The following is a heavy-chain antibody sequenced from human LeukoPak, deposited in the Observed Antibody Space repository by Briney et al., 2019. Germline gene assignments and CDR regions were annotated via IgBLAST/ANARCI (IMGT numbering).Heavy chain of an antibody. J-gene: IGHJ4*02. CDR2: ISAYNGNT. Sequence: ASVKVSCKASGYTSTSYGISWVRQAPGQGLEWMGWISAYNGNTNYAQKLQGRVTMTTDTSTSTAYMELGSLRSDDTAVYYCARDVRRSGYCSGGSCYSRLGYWGQGTLVTVSS. D-gene: IGHD2-15*01. V-gene: IGHV1-18*01. CDR1: GYTSTSYG. CDR3: ARDVRRSGYCSGGSCYSRLGY.